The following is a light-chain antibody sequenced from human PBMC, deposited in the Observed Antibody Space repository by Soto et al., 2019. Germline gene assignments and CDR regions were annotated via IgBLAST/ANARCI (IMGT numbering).Light chain of an antibody. Sequence: EIVLTQSPGTLSLSPGERATLSCRASQSVSSSFLAWYQQKPGQAPRPLIYGASSRATGIPDRFSGSGSGTDFTLTISSMEAEDVAVDYCQQYGSTPPWTFGQGTKVEI. CDR1: QSVSSSF. J-gene: IGKJ1*01. V-gene: IGKV3-20*01. CDR2: GAS. CDR3: QQYGSTPPWT.